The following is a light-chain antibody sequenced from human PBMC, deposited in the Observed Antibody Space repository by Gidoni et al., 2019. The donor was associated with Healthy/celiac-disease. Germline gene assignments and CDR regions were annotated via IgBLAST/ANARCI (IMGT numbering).Light chain of an antibody. J-gene: IGKJ4*01. CDR1: QSVSSSY. V-gene: IGKV3-20*01. Sequence: TVLMQFPGTLSVSPGERATLSRRASQSVSSSYVAWYQQKPGQATRLLIYGASSRATGIPDRFSGSGSGKDFTLTISRLEPEDVAVYYCQQYGSSPLTFGGGTKVEIK. CDR3: QQYGSSPLT. CDR2: GAS.